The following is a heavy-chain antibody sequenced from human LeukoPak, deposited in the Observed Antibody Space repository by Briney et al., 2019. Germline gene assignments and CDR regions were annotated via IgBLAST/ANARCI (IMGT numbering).Heavy chain of an antibody. CDR3: ARGTHSSGWYEITDY. CDR2: IHYSGST. D-gene: IGHD6-19*01. CDR1: GGSISSSSYY. J-gene: IGHJ4*02. Sequence: PSETLSLTCTVSGGSISSSSYYWGWIRQPPGKGLEWIGSIHYSGSTYYNPSLKSRVTISVDTSKNQFSLKLSSVTAADTAVYYCARGTHSSGWYEITDYWGQGTLVTVSS. V-gene: IGHV4-39*01.